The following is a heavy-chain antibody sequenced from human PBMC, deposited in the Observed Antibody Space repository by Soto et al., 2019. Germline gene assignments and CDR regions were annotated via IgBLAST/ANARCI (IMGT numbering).Heavy chain of an antibody. CDR1: GYTFTSYG. D-gene: IGHD2-21*02. V-gene: IGHV1-18*01. CDR3: ARDFCPSGGDCYFGFDY. J-gene: IGHJ4*02. Sequence: ASVKVSCKASGYTFTSYGISWVRQAPGQGLEWMGWISAYNGNTNYAQKLQGRVTMTTDTSTSTAYMELRSLRSDDTAVYYCARDFCPSGGDCYFGFDYWGQGTLVPVSS. CDR2: ISAYNGNT.